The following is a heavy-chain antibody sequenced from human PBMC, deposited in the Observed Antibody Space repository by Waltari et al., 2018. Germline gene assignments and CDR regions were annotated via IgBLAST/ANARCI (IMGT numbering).Heavy chain of an antibody. Sequence: QVQLVESGGGVVQPGGSLRLSCAASGFTFSSYGMHWVRQAPGKGLEWVAFIRYDGSNKYYADSVKGRFTISRDNSKNTLYLQMNSLRAEDTAVYYCAKGDRYGSGSEYFQHWGQGTLVTVSS. CDR3: AKGDRYGSGSEYFQH. V-gene: IGHV3-30*02. J-gene: IGHJ1*01. CDR1: GFTFSSYG. D-gene: IGHD3-10*01. CDR2: IRYDGSNK.